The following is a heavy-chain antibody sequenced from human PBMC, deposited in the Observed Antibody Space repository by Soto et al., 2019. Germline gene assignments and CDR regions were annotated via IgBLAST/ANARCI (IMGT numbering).Heavy chain of an antibody. CDR1: GFIFSNNG. CDR2: MSYDGSAK. J-gene: IGHJ4*02. D-gene: IGHD6-6*01. Sequence: RTLSCAGSGFIFSNNGMHWVRQAPGKGLEWVAFMSYDGSAKFYADSVKGRFTISRDNSKSTLFLHMSNLRAEDTAMYYCAIARVADAALDHWGQGTLVTVSS. CDR3: AIARVADAALDH. V-gene: IGHV3-30*03.